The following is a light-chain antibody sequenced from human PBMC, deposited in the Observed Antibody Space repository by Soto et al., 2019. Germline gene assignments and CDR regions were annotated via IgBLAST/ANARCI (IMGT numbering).Light chain of an antibody. CDR3: QQYNSWPRT. CDR1: QRVSSD. Sequence: EILMTQSPATLSVSPWERATLSCMASQRVSSDLAWYQQKPGQAPRLLIYAASTRATGIPARFSGSGSVTEFTLSISSLQSEDFAVYYCQQYNSWPRTFGQGTKVDIK. J-gene: IGKJ1*01. CDR2: AAS. V-gene: IGKV3-15*01.